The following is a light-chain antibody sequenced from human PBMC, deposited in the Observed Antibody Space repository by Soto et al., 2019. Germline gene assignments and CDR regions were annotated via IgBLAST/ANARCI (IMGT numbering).Light chain of an antibody. Sequence: QSVLTQPASVSGSPGQSITISCTGTSSDIGGFNYVSWYQQNPGKAPKLMIYEVSKRPSGVSNRFSGSKSGNTASLTISGLQAEDEADYYCCSYTSSGTPVFGGGTKLTVL. CDR3: CSYTSSGTPV. CDR1: SSDIGGFNY. V-gene: IGLV2-14*01. J-gene: IGLJ3*02. CDR2: EVS.